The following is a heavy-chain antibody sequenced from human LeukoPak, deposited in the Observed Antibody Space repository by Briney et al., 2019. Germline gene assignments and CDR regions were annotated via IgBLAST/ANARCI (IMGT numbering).Heavy chain of an antibody. CDR2: VSGSGGST. V-gene: IGHV3-23*01. CDR1: GFVFTSYA. J-gene: IGHJ4*02. CDR3: ASFTDY. Sequence: GGSLRLSCAASGFVFTSYALSWVRQAPGKGLEWVSAVSGSGGSTYYADSVKGRFTISRDNSKNTLYLHMNSLRAEDTAVYYCASFTDYWGQGILVTVST.